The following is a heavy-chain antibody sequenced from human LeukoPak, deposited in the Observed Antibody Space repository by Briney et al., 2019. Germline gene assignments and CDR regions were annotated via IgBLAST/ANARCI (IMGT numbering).Heavy chain of an antibody. CDR1: GYTFTDYY. D-gene: IGHD3-9*01. V-gene: IGHV1-2*02. Sequence: ASVKVSCKASGYTFTDYYMHWVRQAPGQGLEWMGWIDPNSGGTNYAQKFQGRVTMTRDTPTNTAYMELSSLTSDDTAVYYCARQYYEILTGLIRGFDFWGQGTLVTVSA. J-gene: IGHJ4*02. CDR3: ARQYYEILTGLIRGFDF. CDR2: IDPNSGGT.